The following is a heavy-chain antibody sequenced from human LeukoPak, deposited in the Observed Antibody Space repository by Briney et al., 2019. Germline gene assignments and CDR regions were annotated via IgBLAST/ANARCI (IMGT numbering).Heavy chain of an antibody. J-gene: IGHJ5*02. Sequence: SETLSLTCAVYGGSFSGYYWSWIRQPPGKGLEWIGEINHSGSTNYDPSLKSRVTISVDTSKNQFSLKLSSVTAADTAVYYCARVPQRWTTVSRGWFDPWGQGTLVTVSS. CDR1: GGSFSGYY. D-gene: IGHD4-17*01. CDR2: INHSGST. CDR3: ARVPQRWTTVSRGWFDP. V-gene: IGHV4-34*01.